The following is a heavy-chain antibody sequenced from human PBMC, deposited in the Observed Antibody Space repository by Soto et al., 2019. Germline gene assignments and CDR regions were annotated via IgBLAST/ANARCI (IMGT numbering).Heavy chain of an antibody. V-gene: IGHV3-7*05. J-gene: IGHJ4*02. D-gene: IGHD1-20*01. CDR1: GFPFSSHW. CDR3: ARITSPGYFDS. Sequence: GGSLKLSCAASGFPFSSHWMTWVRQAPGKGLEWVAYIRQDGSEKYYVDSVMGRFTMSRDNTQSSLSLQMNTLRVEDSAVYYCARITSPGYFDSWGQGTLVTVSS. CDR2: IRQDGSEK.